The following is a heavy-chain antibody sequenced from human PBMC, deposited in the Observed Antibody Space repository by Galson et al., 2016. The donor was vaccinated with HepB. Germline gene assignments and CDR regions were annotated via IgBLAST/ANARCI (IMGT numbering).Heavy chain of an antibody. Sequence: ETLSLTCTVSGGSISSSSYYWGWIRQPPGKGLEWIGSIYYSGSTFYNPSLKSRVTISVDTSKNQFSLNLSSVTAADTAVYYCARPIHTSRGWFDPWGQGTLVTVSS. CDR2: IYYSGST. CDR1: GGSISSSSYY. V-gene: IGHV4-39*01. D-gene: IGHD3-10*01. CDR3: ARPIHTSRGWFDP. J-gene: IGHJ5*02.